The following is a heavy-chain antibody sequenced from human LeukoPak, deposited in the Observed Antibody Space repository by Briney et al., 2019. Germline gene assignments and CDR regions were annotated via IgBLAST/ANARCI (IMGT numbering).Heavy chain of an antibody. J-gene: IGHJ5*02. CDR3: ASGDGSGSSNWFDP. Sequence: SETLSLTCTVSGGSISSSSYYWGWIRQPPGEGLEWIGSIYYSGSTYYNPSLKSRVTISVDTSKNQFSLKLSSVTAADTAVYYCASGDGSGSSNWFDPWGQGTLVTVSS. V-gene: IGHV4-39*01. CDR2: IYYSGST. D-gene: IGHD3-10*01. CDR1: GGSISSSSYY.